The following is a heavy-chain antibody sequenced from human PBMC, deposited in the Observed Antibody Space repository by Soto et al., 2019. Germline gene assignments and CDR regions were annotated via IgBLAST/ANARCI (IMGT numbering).Heavy chain of an antibody. J-gene: IGHJ4*02. CDR2: ISYDGSNK. V-gene: IGHV3-30*18. CDR1: GFTFSSYG. D-gene: IGHD5-18*01. CDR3: AKDPGRKARNRAYSYGYNRPKPDIFGY. Sequence: GGSLRLSCAASGFTFSSYGMHWVRQAPGKGLEWVAVISYDGSNKYYADSVKGRFTISRDNSKNTLYLQMNSLRAEDTAVYYCAKDPGRKARNRAYSYGYNRPKPDIFGYWGQGTLVTVSS.